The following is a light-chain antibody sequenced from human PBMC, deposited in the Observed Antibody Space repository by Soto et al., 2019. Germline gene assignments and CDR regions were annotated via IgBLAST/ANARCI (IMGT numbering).Light chain of an antibody. V-gene: IGKV3-11*01. CDR3: QQRSNWPLT. CDR2: DAS. Sequence: EIVMTQSPATLSVSPWEIATLSCRASQSVGSDLAWYQQKPGQAPRLLIYDASNRATGIPARFSGSGSGTDFTLTISSLEPEDFAVYYCQQRSNWPLTFGPGTKVDIK. J-gene: IGKJ3*01. CDR1: QSVGSD.